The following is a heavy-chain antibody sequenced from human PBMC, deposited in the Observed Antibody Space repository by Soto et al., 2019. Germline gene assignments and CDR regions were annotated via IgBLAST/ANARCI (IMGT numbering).Heavy chain of an antibody. CDR2: IYYSGST. D-gene: IGHD6-13*01. J-gene: IGHJ4*02. CDR3: ARGSSSWYYFDY. V-gene: IGHV4-31*03. Sequence: QVQLQESGPGLVKPSQTLSLTCTVSGGSISSGGYYWSWIRQHPGKGLEWIGYIYYSGSTYYNPSLKSRVTISVDTSKNQFSLKLSSVTAADTAVYSCARGSSSWYYFDYWGQGTLVTVSS. CDR1: GGSISSGGYY.